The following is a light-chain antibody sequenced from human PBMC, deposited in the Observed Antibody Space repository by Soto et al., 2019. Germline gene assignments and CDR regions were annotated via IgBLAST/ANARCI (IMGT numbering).Light chain of an antibody. Sequence: SYELAQPPSVSVAPGQTARITCGGSNIGTKSVHWYQQKPGQAPLLVVYDDSDRPSGIPERFSGSNSGNTATLTISRVEAGDEADYYCQLWDNGSYHYVFXGGPRLTVL. V-gene: IGLV3-21*02. CDR1: NIGTKS. CDR2: DDS. J-gene: IGLJ7*01. CDR3: QLWDNGSYHYV.